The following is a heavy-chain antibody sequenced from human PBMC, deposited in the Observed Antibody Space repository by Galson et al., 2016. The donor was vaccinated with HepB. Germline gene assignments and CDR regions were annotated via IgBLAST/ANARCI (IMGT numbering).Heavy chain of an antibody. J-gene: IGHJ6*02. CDR1: GLTFSNNW. Sequence: SLRLSCAGSGLTFSNNWMTWVRQAPGRGLEWVAYINQDGSNKAYVGSVKGRFTVSRDNAKNSLYLQMNSLRVEDTAVYYCARDKTGYCSSTSCYSRDYHYGMDVWGQGTTVTVSS. CDR2: INQDGSNK. D-gene: IGHD2-2*03. V-gene: IGHV3-7*03. CDR3: ARDKTGYCSSTSCYSRDYHYGMDV.